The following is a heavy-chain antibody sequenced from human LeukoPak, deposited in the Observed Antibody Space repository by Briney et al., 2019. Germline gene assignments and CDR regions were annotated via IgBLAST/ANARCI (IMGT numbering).Heavy chain of an antibody. CDR3: ARGVCSGGSCYSEWNC. CDR2: INHSGST. CDR1: GGSFSGYY. V-gene: IGHV4-34*01. J-gene: IGHJ4*02. D-gene: IGHD2-15*01. Sequence: TTSETLSLTCAVYGGSFSGYYWSWIRQPPGKGLEWIGEINHSGSTNYNPSLKSRVTISVDTFKNQFSLKLTSVTAADTAVYYCARGVCSGGSCYSEWNCWGQGTLVTVSS.